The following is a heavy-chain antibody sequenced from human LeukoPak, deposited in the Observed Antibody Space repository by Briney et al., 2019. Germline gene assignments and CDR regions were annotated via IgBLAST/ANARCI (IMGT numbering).Heavy chain of an antibody. CDR2: IYHRGTT. CDR3: ARDPGHEPNWFDP. CDR1: GYSITSGYY. V-gene: IGHV4-38-2*02. J-gene: IGHJ5*02. Sequence: PSETLSLTCAVSGYSITSGYYWGWIRQSPGKGLEWIGSIYHRGTTYYNPSLKSRVTISVDTSKNQFSLKLSSVTAADTAVYYCARDPGHEPNWFDPWGQGTLVTVSS.